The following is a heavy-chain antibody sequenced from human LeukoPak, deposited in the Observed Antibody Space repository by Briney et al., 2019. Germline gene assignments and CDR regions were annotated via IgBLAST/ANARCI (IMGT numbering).Heavy chain of an antibody. J-gene: IGHJ4*02. V-gene: IGHV1-18*01. CDR1: GYTFTTYD. D-gene: IGHD1/OR15-1a*01. CDR3: ARVGTGTRSFDS. CDR2: ISAYNGYT. Sequence: ASVMVSCKTSGYTFTTYDINWVRQAPGQGLEWMGRISAYNGYTNYGQKLQGRGTMTTDTSTNTAYMELRSLRSDDTAVYYCARVGTGTRSFDSWGQGTLVTVSS.